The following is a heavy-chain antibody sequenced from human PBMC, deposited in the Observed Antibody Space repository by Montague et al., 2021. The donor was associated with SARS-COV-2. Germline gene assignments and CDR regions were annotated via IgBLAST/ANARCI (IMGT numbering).Heavy chain of an antibody. CDR2: VSASGST. Sequence: SETLSLTCTVSGDSISYFYWSWIRQPAGKGLEWIGRVSASGSTNYNPSLNGRVTMSVDTSKKQFSLRLSPVTAADTAVYYCARDVVAAPGTFDYWGQGTLVTVSS. D-gene: IGHD6-13*01. CDR3: ARDVVAAPGTFDY. J-gene: IGHJ4*02. V-gene: IGHV4-4*07. CDR1: GDSISYFY.